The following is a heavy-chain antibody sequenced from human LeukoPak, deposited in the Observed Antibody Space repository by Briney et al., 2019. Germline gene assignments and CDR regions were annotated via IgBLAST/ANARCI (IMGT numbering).Heavy chain of an antibody. Sequence: SVKVSCKASGGTFSSYAISWVRQAPGQGLEWVGRIIPIFGIANYAQKFQGRVTITADKSTSTAYMELSSLGSEDTAVYYCARPVGDYGDYVLGYWGQGTLVTVSS. D-gene: IGHD4-17*01. J-gene: IGHJ4*02. V-gene: IGHV1-69*04. CDR2: IIPIFGIA. CDR1: GGTFSSYA. CDR3: ARPVGDYGDYVLGY.